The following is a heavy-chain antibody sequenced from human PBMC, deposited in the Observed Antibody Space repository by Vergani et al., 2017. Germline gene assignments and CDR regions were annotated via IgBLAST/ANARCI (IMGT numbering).Heavy chain of an antibody. V-gene: IGHV3-48*03. CDR2: ISSSGSTI. Sequence: EVQLVESGGGLVQPGGSLRLSCAASGFTFSSYEMNWVRQAPGKGLEWVSYISSSGSTIYYADSVKGRFTISRDNAKNSLYLQMNSLRAEDTAVYYCARKHISNYYDSSGYYYMGYYYGMDVWGQGTTVTVSS. CDR1: GFTFSSYE. J-gene: IGHJ6*02. CDR3: ARKHISNYYDSSGYYYMGYYYGMDV. D-gene: IGHD3-22*01.